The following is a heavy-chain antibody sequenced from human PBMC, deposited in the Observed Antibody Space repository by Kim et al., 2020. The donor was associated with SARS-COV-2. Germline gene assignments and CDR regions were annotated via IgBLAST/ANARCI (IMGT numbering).Heavy chain of an antibody. V-gene: IGHV1-69*13. J-gene: IGHJ3*01. CDR2: IIPIFGTA. Sequence: SVKVSCKASGGTFSSYAISWVRQAPGQGLEWMGGIIPIFGTANYAQKFQGRVTITADESTSTAYMELSSLRSEDTAVYYCARDQTYYYDSSGSRDYAFDFLGQGTMVTVSS. CDR1: GGTFSSYA. CDR3: ARDQTYYYDSSGSRDYAFDF. D-gene: IGHD3-22*01.